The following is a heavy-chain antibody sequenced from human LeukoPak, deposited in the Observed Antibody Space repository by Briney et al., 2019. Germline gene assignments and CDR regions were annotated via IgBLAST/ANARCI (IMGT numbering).Heavy chain of an antibody. Sequence: SVKLSFNCAGYGGTFCGYSWRWHRQRQGKGRMGRGEIKHSGSTHYNPSHKSRVTISVDTSKNQYSLKLSSVTPEDTAVYYCARACYGGNACRSGAFDIWGQGTMVTDSS. D-gene: IGHD4-23*01. CDR2: IKHSGST. J-gene: IGHJ3*02. V-gene: IGHV4-34*08. CDR3: ARACYGGNACRSGAFDI. CDR1: GGTFCGYS.